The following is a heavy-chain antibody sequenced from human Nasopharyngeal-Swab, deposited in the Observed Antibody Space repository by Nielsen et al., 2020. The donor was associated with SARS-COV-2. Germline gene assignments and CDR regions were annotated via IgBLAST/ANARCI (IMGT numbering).Heavy chain of an antibody. CDR1: GFTFSDYY. CDR2: ISSSSSYT. D-gene: IGHD3-10*01. J-gene: IGHJ4*02. V-gene: IGHV3-11*06. Sequence: GESLKISCAASGFTFSDYYMSWIRPAPGKGLEWVSYISSSSSYTNYADSVKGRFTISRDNAKNSLYLQMNSLRAEDTAVYYCARDPGRWVRGVYYWGQGTLVTVSS. CDR3: ARDPGRWVRGVYY.